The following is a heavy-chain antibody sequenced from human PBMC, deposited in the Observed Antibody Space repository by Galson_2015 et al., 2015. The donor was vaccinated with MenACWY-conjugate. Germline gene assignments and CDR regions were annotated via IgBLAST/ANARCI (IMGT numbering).Heavy chain of an antibody. CDR3: ARDGSLRYAFDI. CDR1: DYTFTNFG. CDR2: ISPYNGNT. J-gene: IGHJ3*02. D-gene: IGHD5-12*01. V-gene: IGHV1-18*01. Sequence: SVKVSCKASDYTFTNFGISWVRQAPGQGLEWMGRISPYNGNTNYAHKLKDRVTMTSDTSTSTAYMELRGLGSDDTAVYYCARDGSLRYAFDIWGQGTMLTLTS.